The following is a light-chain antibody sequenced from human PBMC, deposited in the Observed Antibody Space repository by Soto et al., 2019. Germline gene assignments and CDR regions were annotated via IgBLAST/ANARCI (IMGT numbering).Light chain of an antibody. CDR3: QHYNSYSEA. Sequence: DIKMTQSPSTLSGSVGDRVTITCRASQTISSWLAWYQQKPGKVPKLLIYKASTLKSGVPSRFSGSGSGTEFTLTISSLQPDDFATYYCQHYNSYSEAFGQGTKVDI. V-gene: IGKV1-5*03. CDR1: QTISSW. CDR2: KAS. J-gene: IGKJ1*01.